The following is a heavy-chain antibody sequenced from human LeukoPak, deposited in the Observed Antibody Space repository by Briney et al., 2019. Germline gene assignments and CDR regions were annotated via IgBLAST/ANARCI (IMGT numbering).Heavy chain of an antibody. CDR3: ARDNYDFWSGYYMVY. CDR2: IKQDGSEK. J-gene: IGHJ4*02. Sequence: PGGSLRLSCAASGFTFSSYWMSWVRQAPGKGLEWVANIKQDGSEKYYVDSVKGRFTISRDNAKNSLYLQMNGLRAEDTAVYYCARDNYDFWSGYYMVYWGQGTLVTVSS. D-gene: IGHD3-3*01. CDR1: GFTFSSYW. V-gene: IGHV3-7*01.